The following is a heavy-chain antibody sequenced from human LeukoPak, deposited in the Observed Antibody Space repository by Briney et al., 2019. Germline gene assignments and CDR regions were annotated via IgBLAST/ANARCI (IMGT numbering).Heavy chain of an antibody. V-gene: IGHV3-30*04. CDR1: EFTFTNYA. CDR3: ARDREYSNLLTGYKVRHYFDY. Sequence: PGGSLRLSCAASEFTFTNYAMHWVRQAPGRGLEWVAVISYDGSNKYYAASVKGRFTISRDNSRNTLYLQMNSLRAEDTAVYYCARDREYSNLLTGYKVRHYFDYWGQGTLVTVSS. CDR2: ISYDGSNK. J-gene: IGHJ4*02. D-gene: IGHD3-9*01.